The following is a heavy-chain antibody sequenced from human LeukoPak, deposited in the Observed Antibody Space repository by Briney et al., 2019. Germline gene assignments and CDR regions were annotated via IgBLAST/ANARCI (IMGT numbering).Heavy chain of an antibody. CDR2: INIDGSVT. CDR1: GFSFSSYW. Sequence: PGGSLRLSCTASGFSFSSYWMHWVRQAPGRGLEWVSRINIDGSVTDYTNSAGSVKGRFTISRDNAKNTLYLQMNSLRAEYTAVYSCARGDSLLVGTRAYFRDALDLWGQGTMVTVSS. V-gene: IGHV3-74*01. CDR3: ARGDSLLVGTRAYFRDALDL. D-gene: IGHD3-16*01. J-gene: IGHJ3*01.